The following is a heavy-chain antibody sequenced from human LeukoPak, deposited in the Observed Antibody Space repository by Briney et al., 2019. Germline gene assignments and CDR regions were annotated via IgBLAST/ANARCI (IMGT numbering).Heavy chain of an antibody. J-gene: IGHJ4*02. D-gene: IGHD3-9*01. CDR3: ARDQAATNAQVRFCLD. Sequence: ASVKVSCKASGYTFTSYGISWVRQAPGQGLEWMGWISAYNGNTNFAQKLQGRVTMTTDTSTSTAYMDLRSLRSDDTAVYYCARDQAATNAQVRFCLDWGQGTLVTVSS. V-gene: IGHV1-18*01. CDR2: ISAYNGNT. CDR1: GYTFTSYG.